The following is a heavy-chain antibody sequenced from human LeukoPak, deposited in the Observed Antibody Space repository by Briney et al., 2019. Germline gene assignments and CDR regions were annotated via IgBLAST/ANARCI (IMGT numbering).Heavy chain of an antibody. CDR2: ISGSAHKI. CDR1: GFTFSNYA. Sequence: GGSLRLSCVASGFTFSNYAMSWVRQAPEKGLDWVSVISGSAHKIRYADSVKGRFTISRDNAKNSLYLQMNSLRAEDTAVYYCARTVGATRPVDYWGQGTLVTVSS. V-gene: IGHV3-21*01. J-gene: IGHJ4*02. D-gene: IGHD1-26*01. CDR3: ARTVGATRPVDY.